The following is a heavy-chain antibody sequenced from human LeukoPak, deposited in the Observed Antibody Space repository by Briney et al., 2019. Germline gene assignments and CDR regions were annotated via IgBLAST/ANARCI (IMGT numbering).Heavy chain of an antibody. J-gene: IGHJ4*02. CDR2: IYHSGST. D-gene: IGHD3-3*01. CDR1: GGSISSSNW. CDR3: ARSPRSVLEWWPFDY. Sequence: TPSGTLSLTCAVSGGSISSSNWWSWVHQPPGKGLEWIGEIYHSGSTNYNPSLKSRVTISVDKSKNQFSLKLSSVTAADTAVYYCARSPRSVLEWWPFDYWGQGTLVTVSS. V-gene: IGHV4-4*02.